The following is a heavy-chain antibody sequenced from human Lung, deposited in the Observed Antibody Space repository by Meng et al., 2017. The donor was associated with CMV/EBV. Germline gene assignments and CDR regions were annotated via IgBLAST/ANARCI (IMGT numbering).Heavy chain of an antibody. Sequence: LXXSVSGGSVISGSYYWSWIRQSPVKGLQWIGYIHNSGSTKYNPSLKSRVTISVDTPKNQFSLRLRFVTAADTAVYYCARDVGYCSDGSCSDYWGQGMXVTVSS. J-gene: IGHJ4*02. CDR1: GGSVISGSYY. V-gene: IGHV4-61*01. CDR3: ARDVGYCSDGSCSDY. CDR2: IHNSGST. D-gene: IGHD2-15*01.